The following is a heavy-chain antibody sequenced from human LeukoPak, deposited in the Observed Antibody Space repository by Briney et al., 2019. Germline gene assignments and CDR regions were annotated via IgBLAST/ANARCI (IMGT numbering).Heavy chain of an antibody. J-gene: IGHJ4*02. CDR1: GYTLTELS. Sequence: VSVKVSCTVSGYTLTELSMHWVRQAPGKGLEWMGGFDPEDGETICAQKFQGRVTMTEDTSTDTAYMELSSLRSEDTAVYYCATGGPYYYDSSGYHPNFDYWGQGTLVTVSS. D-gene: IGHD3-22*01. V-gene: IGHV1-24*01. CDR2: FDPEDGET. CDR3: ATGGPYYYDSSGYHPNFDY.